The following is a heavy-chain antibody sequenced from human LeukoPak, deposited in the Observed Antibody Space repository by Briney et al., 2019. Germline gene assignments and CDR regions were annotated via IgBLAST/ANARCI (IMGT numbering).Heavy chain of an antibody. Sequence: GRSLRLSCAASGFTFSSYAMHWVRQAPGKGLEWVAVISYDGSNKYYADSVKGLFTISRDNSKNTLYLQMNSLRAEDTAVYYCARDVGGKDHEFFDLWGRGTLVTVSS. D-gene: IGHD4-23*01. V-gene: IGHV3-30-3*01. CDR2: ISYDGSNK. J-gene: IGHJ2*01. CDR1: GFTFSSYA. CDR3: ARDVGGKDHEFFDL.